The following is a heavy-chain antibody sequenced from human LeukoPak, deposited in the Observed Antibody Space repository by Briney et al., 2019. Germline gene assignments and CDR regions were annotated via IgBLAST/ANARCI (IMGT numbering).Heavy chain of an antibody. V-gene: IGHV3-15*01. CDR1: GFTFSNAW. CDR2: IYRKTDGGTT. Sequence: GGSLRLSCSASGFTFSNAWLSWVRQAPGRGLEWVGRIYRKTDGGTTDYGAPVKGRFSISRDDSKNTLYLQMNSLKIEDTAVYYCSTSVGVPTNCYYYAMDVWGQGTTVTVSS. CDR3: STSVGVPTNCYYYAMDV. J-gene: IGHJ6*02. D-gene: IGHD2-2*01.